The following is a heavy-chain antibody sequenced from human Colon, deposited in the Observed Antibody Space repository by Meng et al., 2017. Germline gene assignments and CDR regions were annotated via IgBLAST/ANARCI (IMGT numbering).Heavy chain of an antibody. CDR1: GGSVSSAGYQ. D-gene: IGHD1-26*01. V-gene: IGHV4-61*08. Sequence: QVPLQGSGPGLLRPSGTLSLICSVAGGSVSSAGYQWSWIRQPSGKGLEWIGYASTNYNPSLKSRVTISVDTSKNQFSLRLTSVTAADTAVYYCARDHMGSLDYWGQGILVTVSS. CDR2: AST. J-gene: IGHJ4*02. CDR3: ARDHMGSLDY.